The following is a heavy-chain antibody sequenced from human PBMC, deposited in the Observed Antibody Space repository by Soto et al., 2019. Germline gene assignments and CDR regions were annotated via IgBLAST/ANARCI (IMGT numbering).Heavy chain of an antibody. D-gene: IGHD6-13*01. CDR1: GYTFSNYG. CDR2: INTYNGNK. Sequence: ASVKVSCKTSGYTFSNYGVSWVRQAPGRGLEWMGWINTYNGNKKYAQKLQGRVTMTTDTSTSTAYMELRSLRSDDTAVYYCARDLGQQLFDYWGQGTLVTVSS. CDR3: ARDLGQQLFDY. J-gene: IGHJ4*02. V-gene: IGHV1-18*01.